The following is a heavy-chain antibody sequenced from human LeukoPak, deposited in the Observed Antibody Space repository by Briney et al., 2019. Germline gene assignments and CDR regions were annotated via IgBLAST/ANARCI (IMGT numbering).Heavy chain of an antibody. Sequence: GASVKVSCKASGYTFTSYDINWVRQATGQGLEWMGWMNPNSGNTGYAQKFQGRVTITRNTSISTAYMELSSLRSEDTAVYYCARGLYTMARGVTPLDYYMDVWGKGTTVTVSS. CDR1: GYTFTSYD. CDR3: ARGLYTMARGVTPLDYYMDV. V-gene: IGHV1-8*03. CDR2: MNPNSGNT. D-gene: IGHD3-10*01. J-gene: IGHJ6*03.